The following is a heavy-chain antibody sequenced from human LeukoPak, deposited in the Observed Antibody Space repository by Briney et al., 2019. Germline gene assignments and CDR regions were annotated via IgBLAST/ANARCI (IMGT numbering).Heavy chain of an antibody. J-gene: IGHJ4*02. Sequence: SETLSLTCTVSGGSLSSGGYSWSWIRQPPGKGLDWIGYIYHSGSTYYNPSLKSRVTISVDRSKNQFSLKLSSVTAADTAVYYCARGYTPMAYFDYWGQGTLVTVSS. CDR2: IYHSGST. CDR1: GGSLSSGGYS. D-gene: IGHD5-18*01. V-gene: IGHV4-30-2*01. CDR3: ARGYTPMAYFDY.